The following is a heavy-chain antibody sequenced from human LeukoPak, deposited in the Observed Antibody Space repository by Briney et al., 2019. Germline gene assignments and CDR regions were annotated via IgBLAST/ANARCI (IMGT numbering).Heavy chain of an antibody. Sequence: PSETLSLTCAVYGGSFSGYYWSWIRQPPGKGLEWIGEINHSGSTNYNPSLKSRVTISVDTSKNQFSLKLSSVTAADTAVYYCAGGSPGSGGTYFDYWGQGTLVTVSS. CDR1: GGSFSGYY. V-gene: IGHV4-34*01. D-gene: IGHD3-10*01. CDR3: AGGSPGSGGTYFDY. CDR2: INHSGST. J-gene: IGHJ4*02.